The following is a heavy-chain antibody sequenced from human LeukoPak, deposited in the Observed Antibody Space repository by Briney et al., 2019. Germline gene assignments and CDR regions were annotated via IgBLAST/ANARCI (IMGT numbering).Heavy chain of an antibody. D-gene: IGHD3-22*01. Sequence: GESLKISCKGSGYSFTSYWIGWVRHMPGKGLEWMGIIYPGDSDTRYSPSFQGQVTISADKSISTAHLQWSSLKASDTAIYYCARGYYYDSSGYHNWFDPWGEGTLVTVSS. J-gene: IGHJ5*02. CDR1: GYSFTSYW. CDR3: ARGYYYDSSGYHNWFDP. V-gene: IGHV5-51*01. CDR2: IYPGDSDT.